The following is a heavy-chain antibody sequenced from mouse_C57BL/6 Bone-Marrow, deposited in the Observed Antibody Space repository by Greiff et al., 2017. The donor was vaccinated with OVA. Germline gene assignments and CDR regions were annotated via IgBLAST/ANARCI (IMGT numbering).Heavy chain of an antibody. Sequence: VQLQESGAELVRPGASVKLSCKASGYTFTDYYINWVKQRPGQGLEWIARIYPGSGNTYYNEKFKGKATLTAEKSSSTAYMQLSSLTSEDSAVYYCARGIPHGSSLDYWGQGTTLTVSS. J-gene: IGHJ2*01. CDR2: IYPGSGNT. V-gene: IGHV1-76*01. CDR3: ARGIPHGSSLDY. CDR1: GYTFTDYY. D-gene: IGHD1-1*01.